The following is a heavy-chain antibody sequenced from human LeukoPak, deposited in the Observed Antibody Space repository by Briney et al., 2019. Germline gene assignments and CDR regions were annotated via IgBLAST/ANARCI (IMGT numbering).Heavy chain of an antibody. J-gene: IGHJ5*02. Sequence: SETLSLTCTVSGGSISSGDYYWSWIRQPPGKGLEWIGYIYYSGSPYYNPSLKSRITISVDTSNNQFSLKLSSVTAADTAVYYCARDSLTETTWGNWFDPWGQGTLVTVSS. CDR1: GGSISSGDYY. CDR2: IYYSGSP. CDR3: ARDSLTETTWGNWFDP. V-gene: IGHV4-30-4*01. D-gene: IGHD1-20*01.